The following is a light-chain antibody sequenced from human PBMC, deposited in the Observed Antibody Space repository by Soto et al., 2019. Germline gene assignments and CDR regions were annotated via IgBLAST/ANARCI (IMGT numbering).Light chain of an antibody. V-gene: IGKV3-20*01. CDR3: QQYGSSSGT. J-gene: IGKJ1*01. CDR2: GVS. CDR1: QSVSSSY. Sequence: EIVLTQSPGTLSLSPGERATLSCRASQSVSSSYLAWYQQKPGQAPRLLIYGVSSRATSTPDRFSGSGSGTGCTLTIRRQESDDFAMYYCQQYGSSSGTFGQGTKVEIK.